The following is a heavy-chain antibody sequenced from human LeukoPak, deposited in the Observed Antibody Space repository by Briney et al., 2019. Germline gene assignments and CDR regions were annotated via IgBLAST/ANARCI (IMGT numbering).Heavy chain of an antibody. CDR1: GFTFSSYA. CDR3: AKDVSYGSGSSGFDY. D-gene: IGHD3-10*01. CDR2: FTTGGST. Sequence: PGGSLRLSCAASGFTFSSYAMNWVRQAPGKGLEWVSSFTTGGSTYYADSAKGRFTISRDNSKNTLYLQMNSLRAEDTAVYYCAKDVSYGSGSSGFDYWGQGTLVTVSS. V-gene: IGHV3-23*01. J-gene: IGHJ4*02.